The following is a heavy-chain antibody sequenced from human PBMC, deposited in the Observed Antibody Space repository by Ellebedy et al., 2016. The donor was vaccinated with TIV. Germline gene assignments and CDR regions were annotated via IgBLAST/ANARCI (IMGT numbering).Heavy chain of an antibody. Sequence: GESLKISXAASGFTFSNYWMNWVRQAPGKGLEWVANIKHDGSEKHYVDSVKGRFTISRDNAKNSLYLQVNSLRDEDTAVYYCARASRVLPTNLHSYYFDSWGQGTLVTVSS. V-gene: IGHV3-7*04. CDR2: IKHDGSEK. J-gene: IGHJ4*02. CDR3: ARASRVLPTNLHSYYFDS. D-gene: IGHD4/OR15-4a*01. CDR1: GFTFSNYW.